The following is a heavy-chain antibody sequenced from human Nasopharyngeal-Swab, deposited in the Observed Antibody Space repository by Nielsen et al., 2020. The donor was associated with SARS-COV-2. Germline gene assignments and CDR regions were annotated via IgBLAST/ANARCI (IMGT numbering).Heavy chain of an antibody. Sequence: SGPTLVKPTQTLTLTCTFSGFSLSTSAMCMSWIRQPPGKALEWLARIDWDDDKYYSTSLKTRLTISKDTSKNQVVLTMTNMDPVDTATYYCARNINDYGDYHGVLDIWGQGTMVTVSS. CDR2: IDWDDDK. CDR1: GFSLSTSAMC. V-gene: IGHV2-70*11. J-gene: IGHJ3*02. D-gene: IGHD4-17*01. CDR3: ARNINDYGDYHGVLDI.